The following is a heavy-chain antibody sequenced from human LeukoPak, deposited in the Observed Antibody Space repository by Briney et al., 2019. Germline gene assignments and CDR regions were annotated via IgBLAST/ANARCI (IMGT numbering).Heavy chain of an antibody. CDR1: GYTLTSYG. V-gene: IGHV1-18*01. CDR3: ARDYGDYTILDY. Sequence: ASVKVSCKASGYTLTSYGISWVRQAPGQGLEWMGWISAYNGNTRYAQKLQGRVTMTTDTSTSTAYMELRSLRSDDTAVYYCARDYGDYTILDYWGQGTLVTVSS. D-gene: IGHD4-17*01. J-gene: IGHJ4*02. CDR2: ISAYNGNT.